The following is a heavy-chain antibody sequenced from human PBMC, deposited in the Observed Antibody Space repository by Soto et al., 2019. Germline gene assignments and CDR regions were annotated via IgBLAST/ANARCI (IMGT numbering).Heavy chain of an antibody. D-gene: IGHD2-2*01. CDR3: ARAVGPFDY. CDR1: GFTSIPYG. V-gene: IGHV3-33*01. CDR2: IWFDGRNK. J-gene: IGHJ4*02. Sequence: QGQLVGSGGGVVQPGRSLSLSGAALGFTSIPYGIHWARRAPGKGLEWVAVIWFDGRNKYYGDPVKGRFTISRDNSKNTLFLQMNSLRVEDTAVYYCARAVGPFDYWGQGTLVTVSS.